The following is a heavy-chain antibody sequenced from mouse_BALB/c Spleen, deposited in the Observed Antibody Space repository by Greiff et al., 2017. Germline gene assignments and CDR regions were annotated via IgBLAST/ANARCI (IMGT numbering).Heavy chain of an antibody. D-gene: IGHD3-3*01. CDR1: GYTFTDYE. J-gene: IGHJ4*01. V-gene: IGHV1-15*01. CDR2: IDPETGGT. CDR3: TLFTGCDAMDY. Sequence: VQLQQSGAELVRPGASVTLSCKASGYTFTDYEMHWVKQTPVHGLEWIGAIDPETGGTAYNQKFKGKATLTADKSSSTAYMELRSLTSEDSAVYYCTLFTGCDAMDYWGQGTSVTVSS.